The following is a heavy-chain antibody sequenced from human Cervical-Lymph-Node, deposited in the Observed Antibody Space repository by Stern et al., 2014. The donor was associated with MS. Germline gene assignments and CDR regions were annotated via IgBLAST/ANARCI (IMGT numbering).Heavy chain of an antibody. V-gene: IGHV3-74*01. Sequence: EVQLVESGGGLVQPGGSLRLSCKASGFTFSGYLMHWVRQAPGKGLVWVSRINSDGYTTTYADSVKGRFTISRDNAKSMLFLQMNSLRADDTAVYYCARDGSWENFDSWGQGTLVTVSS. D-gene: IGHD1-26*01. CDR1: GFTFSGYL. CDR2: INSDGYTT. CDR3: ARDGSWENFDS. J-gene: IGHJ4*02.